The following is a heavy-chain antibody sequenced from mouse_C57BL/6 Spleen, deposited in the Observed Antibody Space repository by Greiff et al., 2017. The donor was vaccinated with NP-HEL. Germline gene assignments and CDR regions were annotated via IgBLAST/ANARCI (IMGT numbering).Heavy chain of an antibody. CDR2: IDPANGDT. V-gene: IGHV14-4*01. Sequence: EVQLQESGAELVRPGASVKLSCTASGFNIKDDYMHWVKQRPEQGLEWIGRIDPANGDTEYASKFQGKATITADTSSNTAYLQLSSLTSEDTAVYYCTTAYDGYFGGFAYWGQGTLVTVSA. D-gene: IGHD2-3*01. CDR1: GFNIKDDY. CDR3: TTAYDGYFGGFAY. J-gene: IGHJ3*01.